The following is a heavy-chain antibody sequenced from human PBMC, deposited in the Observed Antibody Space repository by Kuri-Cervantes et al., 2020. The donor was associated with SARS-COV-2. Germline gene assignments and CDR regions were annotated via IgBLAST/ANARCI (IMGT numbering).Heavy chain of an antibody. Sequence: GESLKISCAASGFTVSSYAMHWVRQAPGKGLEWVALISYDGSNKFYADSVKGRFTISRDNSRNTLYLQMNSLRADDTAVYYCALAVAGTWNFDYWGQGTLVTVSS. CDR3: ALAVAGTWNFDY. J-gene: IGHJ4*02. CDR2: ISYDGSNK. CDR1: GFTVSSYA. V-gene: IGHV3-30*03. D-gene: IGHD6-19*01.